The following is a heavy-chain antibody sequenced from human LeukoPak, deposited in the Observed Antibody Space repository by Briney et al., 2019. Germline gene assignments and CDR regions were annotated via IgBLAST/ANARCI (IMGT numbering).Heavy chain of an antibody. D-gene: IGHD2-2*01. V-gene: IGHV1-46*01. CDR2: INTSTGST. CDR1: GYTFTSYD. CDR3: ASFGTSYELDY. Sequence: ASVKVSCKASGYTFTSYDMNWVRQAPGQGLEWMGLINTSTGSTSYAQRFPGRVTMSRDTSASTAYLELSSLRSEDTAVYYCASFGTSYELDYWGQGTLVTVSS. J-gene: IGHJ4*02.